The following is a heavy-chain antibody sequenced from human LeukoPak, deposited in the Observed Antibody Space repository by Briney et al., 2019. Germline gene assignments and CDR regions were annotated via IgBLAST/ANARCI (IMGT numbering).Heavy chain of an antibody. CDR2: IYYSGST. CDR1: GGSISSYY. D-gene: IGHD1-26*01. V-gene: IGHV4-59*01. CDR3: AKDIWSGSYGRY. J-gene: IGHJ4*02. Sequence: SETLSLTCTVSGGSISSYYWSWIRQPPGKGLEWIGYIYYSGSTNYNPSLKSRVTISVDTSKNQFSLKLSSVTAADTAVYYCAKDIWSGSYGRYWGQGTLVTVSS.